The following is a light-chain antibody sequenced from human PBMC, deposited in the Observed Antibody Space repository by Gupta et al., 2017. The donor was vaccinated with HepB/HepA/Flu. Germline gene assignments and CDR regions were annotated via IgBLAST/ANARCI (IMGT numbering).Light chain of an antibody. CDR2: AAS. Sequence: MTQSPSPLSASVGDRVTLSCRASQNISRYLNWYQQKLGKAPKLLIYAASSLQSGVPSRFSGSGSGSDFTLTISSLQPEDFAIYYCQGRYITPRSFGHGTKVEIK. CDR1: QNISRY. J-gene: IGKJ1*01. V-gene: IGKV1-39*01. CDR3: QGRYITPRS.